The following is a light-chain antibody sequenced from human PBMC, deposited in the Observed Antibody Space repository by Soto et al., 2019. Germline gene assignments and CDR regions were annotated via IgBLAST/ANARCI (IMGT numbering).Light chain of an antibody. CDR2: SAS. CDR3: QQYNCLPYR. V-gene: IGKV1-9*01. Sequence: SLLTHAPRSLSYSLGDTGTITFQASRGISSYLAWYQQKPGKAPNLLVYSASTLQSGVPSRFSGSGSGPDFTLTICCLQPEDSTTYYCQQYNCLPYRFAEGTLLDIK. CDR1: RGISSY. J-gene: IGKJ5*01.